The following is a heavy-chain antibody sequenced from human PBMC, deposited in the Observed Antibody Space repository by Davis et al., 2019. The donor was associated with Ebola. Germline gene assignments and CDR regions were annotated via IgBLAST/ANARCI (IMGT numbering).Heavy chain of an antibody. V-gene: IGHV1-18*01. Sequence: AASVKVSCKASGYTFTSYAISWVRQAPGQGLEWMGWISTFNGNTNYAQKIKGRVTLTTDTSTSKVYMELRSLRSDDTAVYYCARGSDYYGSGSPFDYWGQGTLVTVSS. J-gene: IGHJ4*02. D-gene: IGHD3-10*01. CDR2: ISTFNGNT. CDR1: GYTFTSYA. CDR3: ARGSDYYGSGSPFDY.